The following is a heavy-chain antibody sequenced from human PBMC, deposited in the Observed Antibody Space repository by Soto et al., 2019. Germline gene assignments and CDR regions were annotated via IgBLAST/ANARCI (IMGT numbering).Heavy chain of an antibody. CDR1: GRPIRSNY. CDR2: VFYGGT. J-gene: IGHJ4*02. CDR3: ASYRGALYFES. Sequence: PSDALSRPCSVSGRPIRSNYWSWIRQSPDKGLEWLGYVFYGGTDYNPSLGGRVSMSVETSKSQFSLKLTSVTVADTAVYYCASYRGALYFESWGPGILVTVSS. V-gene: IGHV4-59*07. D-gene: IGHD3-16*01.